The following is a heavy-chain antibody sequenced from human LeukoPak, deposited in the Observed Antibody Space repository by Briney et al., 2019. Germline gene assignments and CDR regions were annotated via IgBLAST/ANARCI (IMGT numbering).Heavy chain of an antibody. J-gene: IGHJ4*02. Sequence: GESLKISCKGSGYSFTTYWIGWVRQMPGKGLEWMGIIYPGDSDTRYRPSFQGQVTISADKSIRTAYLQWSSLKASDTAMYYCARGTAVTTFPPYYFDYWGQGTLVTASS. CDR1: GYSFTTYW. V-gene: IGHV5-51*01. CDR3: ARGTAVTTFPPYYFDY. CDR2: IYPGDSDT. D-gene: IGHD4-17*01.